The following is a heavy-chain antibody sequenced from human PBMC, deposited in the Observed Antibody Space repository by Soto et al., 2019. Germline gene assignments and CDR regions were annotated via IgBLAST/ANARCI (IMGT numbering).Heavy chain of an antibody. D-gene: IGHD4-4*01. CDR2: ISYDGSNK. J-gene: IGHJ6*02. CDR1: GFTFSSYA. CDR3: ARDSKVTTYYYYGMDV. V-gene: IGHV3-30-3*01. Sequence: QVQLVESGGGVVQPGRSLRLSCAASGFTFSSYAMHWVRQAPGKGLEWVAVISYDGSNKYYADSVKGRFTISRDNSKNTLYLQMNSLRDEDTAVYYCARDSKVTTYYYYGMDVWGQGTTVTVSS.